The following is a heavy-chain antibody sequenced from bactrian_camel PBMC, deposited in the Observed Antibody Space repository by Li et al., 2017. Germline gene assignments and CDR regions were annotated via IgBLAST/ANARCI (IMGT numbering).Heavy chain of an antibody. D-gene: IGHD2*01. CDR2: ISGSGAII. CDR1: GFTFESYW. J-gene: IGHJ4*01. Sequence: HVQLVESGGGTVQPGGSLKLSCAASGFTFESYWMGWVRQTSGKGVEWLSRISGSGAIINYGVAEKGRFTISRDNAKNSVYLQMNSLKLEDTAMYYCAADFGPYCSGSYLARRANFEGQGTQVTVS. V-gene: IGHV3S1*01.